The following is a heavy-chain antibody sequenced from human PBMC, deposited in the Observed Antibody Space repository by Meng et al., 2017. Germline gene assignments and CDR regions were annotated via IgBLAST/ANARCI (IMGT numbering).Heavy chain of an antibody. CDR3: ARDRVVGATSWFDP. J-gene: IGHJ5*02. V-gene: IGHV1-3*01. D-gene: IGHD1-26*01. CDR1: GYTFTSYA. Sequence: ASVKVSCKASGYTFTSYAMNWVRQAPGQRLEWMGWIKAGNGNTKYSQKFQGRVTITRDTYASTAYMELSSLRSEDTAVYYWARDRVVGATSWFDPWGQGTLVTVSS. CDR2: IKAGNGNT.